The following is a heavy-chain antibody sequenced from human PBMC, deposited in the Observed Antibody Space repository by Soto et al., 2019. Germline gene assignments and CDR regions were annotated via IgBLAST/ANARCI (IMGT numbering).Heavy chain of an antibody. CDR2: INAGNGNT. J-gene: IGHJ4*02. CDR3: ARGGAYCGGDCYSLGY. Sequence: ASVKVSCKASGYTFTSYAMHWVRQAPGQRLEWMGWINAGNGNTKYSQKFQGRVTITRDTSASTAYMELSSLRSEDTAVYYCARGGAYCGGDCYSLGYWGQGTLVTVSS. V-gene: IGHV1-3*01. D-gene: IGHD2-21*02. CDR1: GYTFTSYA.